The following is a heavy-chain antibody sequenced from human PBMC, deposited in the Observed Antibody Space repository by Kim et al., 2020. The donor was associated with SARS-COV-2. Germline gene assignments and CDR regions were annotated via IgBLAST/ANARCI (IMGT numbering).Heavy chain of an antibody. V-gene: IGHV1-69*02. Sequence: NYAAKFQGRGPITEDKSANTTFMQLSRLTSDDTAVYYCARLGAVAGTIDYWGLGTLVTVSS. D-gene: IGHD6-19*01. CDR3: ARLGAVAGTIDY. J-gene: IGHJ4*02.